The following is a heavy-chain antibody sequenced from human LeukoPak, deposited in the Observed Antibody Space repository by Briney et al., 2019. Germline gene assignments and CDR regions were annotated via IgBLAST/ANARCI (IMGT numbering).Heavy chain of an antibody. V-gene: IGHV4-34*01. CDR1: GGSFSGYY. J-gene: IGHJ5*02. CDR2: INHSGST. Sequence: SETLSLTCAVYGGSFSGYYWSWIRQPPGKGLEWIGEINHSGSTNYNPSLKSRVTISVDTSKNQFSLKLSSVTAADTAVYYCARSGVYYDILTGGYNWFGPWGQGTLVTVSS. CDR3: ARSGVYYDILTGGYNWFGP. D-gene: IGHD3-9*01.